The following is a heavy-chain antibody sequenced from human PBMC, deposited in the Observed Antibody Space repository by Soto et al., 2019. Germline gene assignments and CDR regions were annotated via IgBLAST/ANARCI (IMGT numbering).Heavy chain of an antibody. Sequence: QGQLLQSGDEVKRPGASVRVSCRATGYPFTSYGISWVRQAPGQGLEWVARISAYNGNRDIAQKFQGRVTMTLETSTGTTHMELGDLTSADTAVYYCARGRIVASIHDAFEIWGQGTNVTVSS. CDR2: ISAYNGNR. CDR3: ARGRIVASIHDAFEI. CDR1: GYPFTSYG. D-gene: IGHD5-12*01. J-gene: IGHJ3*02. V-gene: IGHV1-18*01.